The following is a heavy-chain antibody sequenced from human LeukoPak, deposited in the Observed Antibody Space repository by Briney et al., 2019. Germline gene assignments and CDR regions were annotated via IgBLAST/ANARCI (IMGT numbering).Heavy chain of an antibody. D-gene: IGHD3-10*01. Sequence: SETLSLTCSVSGGSISSSSYYWSWIRQPPGKGLEWIGYIYYSGSTNYNPSLKSRVTISVDTSKNQFSLKLSSVTAADTAVYYCARSYYYGGEFDYWGQGTLVTVSS. V-gene: IGHV4-61*01. CDR1: GGSISSSSYY. CDR2: IYYSGST. J-gene: IGHJ4*02. CDR3: ARSYYYGGEFDY.